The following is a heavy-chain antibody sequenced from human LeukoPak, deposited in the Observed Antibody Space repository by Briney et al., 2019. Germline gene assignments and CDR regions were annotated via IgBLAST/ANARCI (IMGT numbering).Heavy chain of an antibody. D-gene: IGHD4-23*01. V-gene: IGHV1-2*02. CDR3: GRDDSGKSFEY. CDR2: INPNTAGT. CDR1: GYTFTDYY. J-gene: IGHJ4*02. Sequence: ASVKVSCKASGYTFTDYYIHWVRQAPGQGLEWMGWINPNTAGTNYEQKFQGRVTMTRDTSISTVYMELSRLRSGDTAVFYCGRDDSGKSFEYWGQGTLVTVSS.